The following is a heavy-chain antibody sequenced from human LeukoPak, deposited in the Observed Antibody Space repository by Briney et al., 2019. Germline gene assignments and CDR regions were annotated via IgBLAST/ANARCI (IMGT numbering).Heavy chain of an antibody. Sequence: PGGSLRLSCAASGLSFSRYGMKWVRQAPGKGLEWLSYNRSSVSTTYYEDSVKGRFPISKENAKNSLYLQIETLRVEDTAVYYCAKRADSSAHSFDYWGQGTLVTVSS. CDR3: AKRADSSAHSFDY. V-gene: IGHV3-48*04. J-gene: IGHJ4*02. D-gene: IGHD3-22*01. CDR1: GLSFSRYG. CDR2: NRSSVSTT.